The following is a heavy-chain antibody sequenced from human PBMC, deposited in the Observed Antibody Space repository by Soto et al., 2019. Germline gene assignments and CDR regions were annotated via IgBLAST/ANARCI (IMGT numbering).Heavy chain of an antibody. CDR2: IYYSGST. J-gene: IGHJ5*02. D-gene: IGHD5-18*01. Sequence: QVQLQESGPGLVKPSQTLSLTCTVSGGSISSGGYYWSWIRQHPGKGLEWIGYIYYSGSTYYNPSLKSRATXXVXTXXNQFSLKLSSVTAADTAVYYCARVTTAMVTWWFDPWGQGTLVTVSS. CDR3: ARVTTAMVTWWFDP. V-gene: IGHV4-31*03. CDR1: GGSISSGGYY.